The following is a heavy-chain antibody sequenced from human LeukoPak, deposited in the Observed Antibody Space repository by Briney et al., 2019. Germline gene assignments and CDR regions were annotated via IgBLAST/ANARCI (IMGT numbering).Heavy chain of an antibody. D-gene: IGHD3-10*01. CDR1: GYTFTAYG. CDR3: ARDRSRYSGSYYPNWFDP. J-gene: IGHJ5*02. V-gene: IGHV1-18*01. Sequence: ASVKVSCKASGYTFTAYGISWVRQAPGQGFEWMGWISGDNGNTNYAQKLQGRVTMTTDTSTSTAYMELRSLTSDDTAVYYCARDRSRYSGSYYPNWFDPWGQGTLVTVSS. CDR2: ISGDNGNT.